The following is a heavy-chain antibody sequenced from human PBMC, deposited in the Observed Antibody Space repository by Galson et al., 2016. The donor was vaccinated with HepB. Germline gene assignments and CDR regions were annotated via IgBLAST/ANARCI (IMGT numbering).Heavy chain of an antibody. Sequence: SLRLSCAASGFNFSGSAIHWVRQPSGKGLEWVGRIRSKVKSYATQYVASVKGRFTIFRDDSKNTACLQMNSLKTEDTAVYYCTRRGPEGCIGDCYFDYWGQGSLVTVSS. J-gene: IGHJ4*02. CDR3: TRRGPEGCIGDCYFDY. V-gene: IGHV3-73*01. CDR2: IRSKVKSYAT. CDR1: GFNFSGSA. D-gene: IGHD2-21*02.